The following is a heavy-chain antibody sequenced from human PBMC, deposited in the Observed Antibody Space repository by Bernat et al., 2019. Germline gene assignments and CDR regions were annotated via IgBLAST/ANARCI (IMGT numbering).Heavy chain of an antibody. CDR1: GFTFSGSA. CDR2: IWYDGSNK. CDR3: ARGMGGDYDLGAFDI. V-gene: IGHV3-33*08. Sequence: QVQLVESGGGVVQPGRSLRLSCAASGFTFSGSAMQWVRQASGKGLEWVAVIWYDGSNKYYADSVKGRFTISRDNSKNTVYLQMNSLRAEDTAVYYCARGMGGDYDLGAFDIRGQGTMVTVSS. J-gene: IGHJ3*02. D-gene: IGHD4-17*01.